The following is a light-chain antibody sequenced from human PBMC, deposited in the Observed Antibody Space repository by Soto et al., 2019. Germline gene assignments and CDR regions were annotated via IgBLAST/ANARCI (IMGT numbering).Light chain of an antibody. CDR1: SSDVGGYNY. CDR3: SSYTSSSTLYV. J-gene: IGLJ1*01. V-gene: IGLV2-14*03. Sequence: QSALTQPASVSGSPGQSITISCTGTSSDVGGYNYVSWYQHHPGKAPKLMIYDFSSRPSGVSNRFSGSKSGNTASLTISGLQAEDEADYYCSSYTSSSTLYVFGTGTKVTVL. CDR2: DFS.